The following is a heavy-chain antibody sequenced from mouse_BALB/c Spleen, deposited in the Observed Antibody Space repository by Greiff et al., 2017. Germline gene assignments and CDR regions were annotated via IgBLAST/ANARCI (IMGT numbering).Heavy chain of an antibody. CDR1: GYTFTSYW. Sequence: QVQLQQPGAELVKPGASVKLSCKASGYTFTSYWMHWVKQRPGQGLEWIGEINPSNGRTNYNEKFKSKATLTVDKSSSTAYMQLSSLTSEDSAVYYCARARSTMISWGYWGQGTTLTVSS. D-gene: IGHD2-4*01. J-gene: IGHJ2*01. V-gene: IGHV1S81*02. CDR2: INPSNGRT. CDR3: ARARSTMISWGY.